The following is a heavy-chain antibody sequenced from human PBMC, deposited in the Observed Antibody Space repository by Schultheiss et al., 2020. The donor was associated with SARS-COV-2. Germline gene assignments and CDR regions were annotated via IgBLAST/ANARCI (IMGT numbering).Heavy chain of an antibody. CDR1: GGSISSGGYY. J-gene: IGHJ4*02. V-gene: IGHV4-31*03. CDR3: ARVGYYYDSSGYYPYYFEY. D-gene: IGHD3-22*01. Sequence: SETLSLTCTVSGGSISSGGYYWSWIRQHPGKGLEWIGYIYYSGSTYYNPSLKSRVTISVDTSKNQFSLKLSSVTAADTAVYYCARVGYYYDSSGYYPYYFEYWGQGTLVTVSS. CDR2: IYYSGST.